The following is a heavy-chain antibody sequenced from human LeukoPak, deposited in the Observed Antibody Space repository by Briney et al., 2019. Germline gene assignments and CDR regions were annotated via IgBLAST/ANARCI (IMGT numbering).Heavy chain of an antibody. Sequence: ASVKVSCKASGYTFTGYYMHWVRQAPGQGLEWMGWINPNSGGTNCAQKFQGRVTMTRDTSISTAYMELSRLRSDDTAVYYCARGSSNSIMITFGGVIVPFDYWGQGTLVTVSS. D-gene: IGHD3-16*02. V-gene: IGHV1-2*02. CDR1: GYTFTGYY. CDR2: INPNSGGT. J-gene: IGHJ4*02. CDR3: ARGSSNSIMITFGGVIVPFDY.